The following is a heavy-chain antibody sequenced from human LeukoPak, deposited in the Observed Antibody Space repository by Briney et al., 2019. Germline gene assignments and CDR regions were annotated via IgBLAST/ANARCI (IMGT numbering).Heavy chain of an antibody. D-gene: IGHD2-2*01. J-gene: IGHJ3*02. CDR1: GYTFTSYY. CDR2: INPSGGST. V-gene: IGHV1-46*01. Sequence: GASVKVSCKASGYTFTSYYMHWVRQAPAQGLEWMGIINPSGGSTSYAQKFQGRVTMTRDMSTSTVYMELSSLRSEDTAVYYCASSDPNCSSTSCYSPSDAFDIWGQGTMVTVSS. CDR3: ASSDPNCSSTSCYSPSDAFDI.